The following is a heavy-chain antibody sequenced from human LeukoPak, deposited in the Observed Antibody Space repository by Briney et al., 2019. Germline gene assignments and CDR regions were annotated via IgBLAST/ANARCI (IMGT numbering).Heavy chain of an antibody. J-gene: IGHJ4*02. CDR3: AKGPAGNYGSGSYPDY. Sequence: PGRSLRLSCAAFGFTFDDYAMHWVRQAPGKGLEWVSGISWNRVNIGYADSVKGRFTISRDNAKNSLDLQMNSLRAEDTALYYCAKGPAGNYGSGSYPDYWGQGTLVTVSS. V-gene: IGHV3-9*01. CDR2: ISWNRVNI. CDR1: GFTFDDYA. D-gene: IGHD3-10*01.